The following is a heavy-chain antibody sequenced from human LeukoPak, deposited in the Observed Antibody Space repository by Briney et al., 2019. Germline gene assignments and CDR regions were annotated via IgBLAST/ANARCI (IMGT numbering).Heavy chain of an antibody. CDR1: AYTFSRLG. CDR3: ARTTTIFGVFTTPFDY. J-gene: IGHJ4*02. Sequence: ASVKVSCKTSAYTFSRLGISWVRQAPGQGLEWMGWISAYNGQTKYAEKFQDRVTMTTDTSTSTAYMELRSLRSGDTAVYYCARTTTIFGVFTTPFDYWGQGTLLSVSS. CDR2: ISAYNGQT. V-gene: IGHV1-18*01. D-gene: IGHD3-3*01.